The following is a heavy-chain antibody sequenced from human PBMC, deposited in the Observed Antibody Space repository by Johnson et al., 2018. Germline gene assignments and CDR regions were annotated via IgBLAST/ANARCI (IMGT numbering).Heavy chain of an antibody. V-gene: IGHV3-49*05. CDR1: GFTFGDYA. CDR2: IRSKAYGETT. D-gene: IGHD3/OR15-3a*01. J-gene: IGHJ6*02. CDR3: TRDMTGTRTGYYPHYYCGMDV. Sequence: VQLVESGGGLVKPGRSLRLSCTASGFTFGDYAMSWFRQAPGKWLEWVGLIRSKAYGETTEYAASVKDRCTFSRDDSNSIAYLQMNSLKSEDTAVYYCTRDMTGTRTGYYPHYYCGMDVWGQGTTVTVSS.